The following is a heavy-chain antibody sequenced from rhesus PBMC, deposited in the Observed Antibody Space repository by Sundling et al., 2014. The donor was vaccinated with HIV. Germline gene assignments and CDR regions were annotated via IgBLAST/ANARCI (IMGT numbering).Heavy chain of an antibody. D-gene: IGHD4-29*01. Sequence: QVQLQESGPGLVKPSETLSLTCAVSGGSISGGYYWSWIRQPPGKGLEWIGRIYGGSGSTSYNPSLTSRVTISSDTSKNQLSLQLNSVTAADTAVYYCARDSGFYGNYLDYWGQGVLVTVSS. CDR3: ARDSGFYGNYLDY. V-gene: IGHV4-147*01. J-gene: IGHJ4*01. CDR1: GGSISGGYY. CDR2: IYGGSGST.